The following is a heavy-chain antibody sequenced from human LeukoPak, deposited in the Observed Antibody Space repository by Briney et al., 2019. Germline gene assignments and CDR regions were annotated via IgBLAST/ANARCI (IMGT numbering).Heavy chain of an antibody. J-gene: IGHJ4*02. CDR2: INHSGST. CDR3: ARGPRYYYGSGSYYFFDY. CDR1: GGSFSGYY. Sequence: PSETLSLNCAVYGGSFSGYYWSWIRQPPGKGLEWIGEINHSGSTNYNPSLKSRVTISVDTSKNQFSLKLSSVTAADTAVYYCARGPRYYYGSGSYYFFDYWGQGTLVTVSS. V-gene: IGHV4-34*01. D-gene: IGHD3-10*01.